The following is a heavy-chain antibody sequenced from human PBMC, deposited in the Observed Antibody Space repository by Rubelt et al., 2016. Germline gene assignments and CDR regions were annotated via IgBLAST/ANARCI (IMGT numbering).Heavy chain of an antibody. CDR3: ARLGYGGGGSGRSPLFCYCYGMDV. D-gene: IGHD2-15*01. CDR1: GFAFSGYA. Sequence: GSEGGLVQPGGSPRLSCAASGFAFSGYAMHWVRQPPGKGLEWVALISYDGSNENYADSVKGRFTISRDNSKNTVYLQMNSLRAEDTAVYYCARLGYGGGGSGRSPLFCYCYGMDVWGQGTTVTVSS. V-gene: IGHV3-30*04. J-gene: IGHJ6*02. CDR2: ISYDGSNE.